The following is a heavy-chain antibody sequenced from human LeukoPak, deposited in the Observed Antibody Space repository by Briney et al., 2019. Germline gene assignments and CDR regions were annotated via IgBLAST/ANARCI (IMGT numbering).Heavy chain of an antibody. Sequence: GGSLRLSCAASGFTFSSYAMHWVRQAPGKGLEWVAVISYDGSNKYYADSVKGRFTISRDNSKNTLYLQMNSLRAEDTAVYYCARDTYYDILTGPQPTGFDYCGQGTLVTVSS. D-gene: IGHD3-9*01. CDR3: ARDTYYDILTGPQPTGFDY. V-gene: IGHV3-30*04. CDR2: ISYDGSNK. J-gene: IGHJ4*02. CDR1: GFTFSSYA.